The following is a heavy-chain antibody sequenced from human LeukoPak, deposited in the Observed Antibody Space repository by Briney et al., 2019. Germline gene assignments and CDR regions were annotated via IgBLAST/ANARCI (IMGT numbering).Heavy chain of an antibody. CDR3: AREVPGGGRLPSSLGY. V-gene: IGHV1-2*04. CDR1: GYTFTGYY. CDR2: INPNSGGT. D-gene: IGHD1-26*01. J-gene: IGHJ4*02. Sequence: ASVKVSCKASGYTFTGYYMHWVRQAPGQGLEWMGRINPNSGGTNYAQKFQGWVTMTRDTSISTAYMELSRLRSDDTAVYYCAREVPGGGRLPSSLGYWGQGTLVTVSS.